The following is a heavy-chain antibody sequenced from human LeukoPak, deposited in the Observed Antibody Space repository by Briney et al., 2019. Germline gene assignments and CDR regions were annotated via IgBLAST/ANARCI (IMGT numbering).Heavy chain of an antibody. CDR2: RNPNSGRT. D-gene: IGHD6-13*01. CDR1: GYTFTNYD. CDR3: ARGPVSTHGMDV. J-gene: IGHJ6*02. V-gene: IGHV1-8*01. Sequence: GASVTVACTASGYTFTNYDVNWVRQATGQGLEWMGCRNPNSGRTGFAQKFQGRLTMTADTSISTAYMELNSLTFDDRAVYYCARGPVSTHGMDVWGQGTTVTVFS.